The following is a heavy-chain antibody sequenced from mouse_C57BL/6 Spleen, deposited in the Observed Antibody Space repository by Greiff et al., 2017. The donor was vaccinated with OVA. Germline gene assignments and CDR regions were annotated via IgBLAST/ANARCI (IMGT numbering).Heavy chain of an antibody. CDR2: IDPSDSYT. Sequence: VQLQQPGAELVMPGASVKLSCKASGYTFTSYWMHWVKQRPGQGLEWIGEIDPSDSYTNYNQKSKGKSTLTVDKSSSTAYMQLSSLTSEDSAVYYCARSGYYGSSTYWYFDVWGTGTTVTVSS. CDR1: GYTFTSYW. CDR3: ARSGYYGSSTYWYFDV. V-gene: IGHV1-69*01. D-gene: IGHD1-1*01. J-gene: IGHJ1*03.